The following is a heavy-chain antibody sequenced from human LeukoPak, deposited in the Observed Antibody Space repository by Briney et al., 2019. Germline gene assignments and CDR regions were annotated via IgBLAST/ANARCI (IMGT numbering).Heavy chain of an antibody. CDR1: GGSVSSTNW. J-gene: IGHJ4*02. V-gene: IGHV4-4*02. CDR3: AREGGFYRPLDY. CDR2: VHLDGRT. D-gene: IGHD3-3*01. Sequence: SGTLSLTCAVSGGSVSSTNWWTWFRQPPGKGLEWIGEVHLDGRTNYNPSLTRRLTMSVDLYENHISLKLTSVTAADTAVYYCAREGGFYRPLDYSGQGTLVTVSS.